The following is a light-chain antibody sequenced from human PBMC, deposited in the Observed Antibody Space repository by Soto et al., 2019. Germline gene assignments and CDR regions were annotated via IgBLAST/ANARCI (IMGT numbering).Light chain of an antibody. CDR3: ISYAGSNTLDV. J-gene: IGLJ1*01. CDR1: SSDVGHYNH. CDR2: DVS. V-gene: IGLV2-14*03. Sequence: QSVLTQPASVSGSHGQSITISCTGTSSDVGHYNHVSWYQHYPGKAPKLIIFDVSHRPSGVSNRFSGSKSGNTASLTISGLQAADEADYYCISYAGSNTLDVFGTGTKVTVL.